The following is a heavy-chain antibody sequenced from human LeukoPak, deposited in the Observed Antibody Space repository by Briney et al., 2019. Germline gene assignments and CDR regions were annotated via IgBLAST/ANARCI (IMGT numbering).Heavy chain of an antibody. CDR1: GGSISSGSYY. J-gene: IGHJ5*02. V-gene: IGHV4-61*02. D-gene: IGHD4-23*01. CDR2: IYTSGRT. Sequence: SQTLSLTCTVSGGSISSGSYYWSWIRQPARKGLEWIGRIYTSGRTNYNPSLQSRVTISVDTSKNQFSLKLSSVTAADTAVYYCARDGGSKPDYGGNYWFDPWGQGTLVTVSS. CDR3: ARDGGSKPDYGGNYWFDP.